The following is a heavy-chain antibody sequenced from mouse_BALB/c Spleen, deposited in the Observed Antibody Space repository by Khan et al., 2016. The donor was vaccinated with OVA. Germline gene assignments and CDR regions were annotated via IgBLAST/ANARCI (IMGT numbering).Heavy chain of an antibody. D-gene: IGHD4-1*01. J-gene: IGHJ4*01. CDR3: ARGTDYHAMDY. CDR2: IWAGGTT. CDR1: GFSLTNYA. Sequence: VQLKQSGPGLVAPSQSLSITCTVSGFSLTNYAVHWIRQPPGKGLEWLGVIWAGGTTNYNSALMSRLSISKDNSKSQVFLKMNSLQTDDRAFYYCARGTDYHAMDYWGQGTSVTVSS. V-gene: IGHV2-9*02.